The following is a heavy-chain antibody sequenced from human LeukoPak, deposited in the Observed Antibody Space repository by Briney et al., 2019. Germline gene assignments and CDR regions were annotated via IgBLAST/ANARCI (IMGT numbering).Heavy chain of an antibody. Sequence: PSETLSLTCTVSGGSISSYYWSWIRQPPGKGLEWIGYIYYSGSTNYNPSLKSRVTISVDTSKNQFSLKLSSVTAADTAVYYCARDLTDYYGSGPLDYWGQGTLVTVSS. CDR2: IYYSGST. D-gene: IGHD3-10*01. J-gene: IGHJ4*02. V-gene: IGHV4-59*01. CDR3: ARDLTDYYGSGPLDY. CDR1: GGSISSYY.